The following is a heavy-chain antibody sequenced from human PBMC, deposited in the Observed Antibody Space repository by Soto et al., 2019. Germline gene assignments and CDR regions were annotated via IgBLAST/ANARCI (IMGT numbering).Heavy chain of an antibody. Sequence: SETLSLTCAVSGGSISSGGYSWSWIRQPPGKGLEWIGYIYYSGSTYYNPSLKSRVTISVDTSKNQFSLKLTSVTAADTALYYCARRYGWLYFDYWGQGSLVTVSS. CDR2: IYYSGST. V-gene: IGHV4-30-2*03. J-gene: IGHJ4*02. CDR3: ARRYGWLYFDY. CDR1: GGSISSGGYS. D-gene: IGHD3-10*01.